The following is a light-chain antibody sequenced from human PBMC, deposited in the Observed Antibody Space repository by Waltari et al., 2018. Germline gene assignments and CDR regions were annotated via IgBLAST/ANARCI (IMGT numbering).Light chain of an antibody. J-gene: IGKJ5*01. Sequence: EIVVTQSPATLSVSPGERATLPCRTSQTITNNLAWYQQKPGQNPRLLIYGASTRAIGIPARCSGSGSWTEFTLTISSLQSEDFAVYYCQQYNNWLSVTFGQGTRLEI. CDR3: QQYNNWLSVT. CDR1: QTITNN. CDR2: GAS. V-gene: IGKV3-15*01.